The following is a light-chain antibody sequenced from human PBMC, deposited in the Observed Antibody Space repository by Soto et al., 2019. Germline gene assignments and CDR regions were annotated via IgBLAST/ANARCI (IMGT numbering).Light chain of an antibody. CDR3: EQYGNLPWT. V-gene: IGKV3-20*01. J-gene: IGKJ1*01. Sequence: EIVLTQSPGTLSSSPGESATLSCRASQSVSNSYVSWYQQKPGQAPRLLIYDATKRATGIADRFSGSGSGTDFTLTISRLEPEDFAMYYCEQYGNLPWTFGQGTQVEIK. CDR1: QSVSNSY. CDR2: DAT.